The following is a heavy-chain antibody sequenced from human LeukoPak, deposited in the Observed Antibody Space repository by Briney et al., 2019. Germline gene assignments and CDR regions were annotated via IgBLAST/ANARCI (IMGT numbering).Heavy chain of an antibody. Sequence: GGSLRLSCAASGFTFSSYSMNWVRQAPGKGLEWVSYISSSSSTIYYADSVKGRFTISRDNAKNSLYLQMNSLRAEDTAVYYCAREPTPSSFDYWGQGTLVTVSS. CDR2: ISSSSSTI. V-gene: IGHV3-48*04. J-gene: IGHJ4*02. CDR3: AREPTPSSFDY. CDR1: GFTFSSYS.